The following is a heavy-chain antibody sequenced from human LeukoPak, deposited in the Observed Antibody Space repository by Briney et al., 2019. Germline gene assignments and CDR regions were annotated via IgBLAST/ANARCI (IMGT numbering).Heavy chain of an antibody. CDR3: ARSIFGVVMPDY. CDR2: ISAYNGNT. Sequence: ASVKVSCKASGYTFTSYGISWVRQAPGQGLEWMGWISAYNGNTNYAQKFQGRVTITTDESTSTAYMELSSLRSEDTAVYYCARSIFGVVMPDYWGQGTLVTVSS. D-gene: IGHD3-3*01. V-gene: IGHV1-18*01. J-gene: IGHJ4*02. CDR1: GYTFTSYG.